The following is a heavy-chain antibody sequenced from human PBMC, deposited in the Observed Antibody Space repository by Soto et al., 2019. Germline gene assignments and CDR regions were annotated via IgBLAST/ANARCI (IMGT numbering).Heavy chain of an antibody. CDR3: ARVGGGTQLSSVWFDP. V-gene: IGHV4-30-2*01. CDR1: GGSISSGGYS. D-gene: IGHD1-1*01. CDR2: IHHGGST. J-gene: IGHJ5*02. Sequence: QLQLQESGSGLVKPSQTLSLTCAVSGGSISSGGYSWSWIRQPPGKGLEWIGFIHHGGSTQYNLSLNSRVTISVDRSKNQFSLKLSSVTAADTAVYYCARVGGGTQLSSVWFDPWGQGTPVIVSS.